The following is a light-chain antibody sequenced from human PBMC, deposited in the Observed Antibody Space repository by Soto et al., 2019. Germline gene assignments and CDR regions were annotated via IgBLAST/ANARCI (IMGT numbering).Light chain of an antibody. CDR1: QGIGDY. CDR2: AAS. CDR3: QKYNSPPLT. J-gene: IGKJ4*01. Sequence: DIQMTQSPSSLSASLGDRVTITCRASQGIGDYLAWFNQRPGRVPSLLIYAASTLQSGVPSRFSGSGSGTDCTLTISSLQPEDVATYYCQKYNSPPLTFGGRNKVEIK. V-gene: IGKV1-27*01.